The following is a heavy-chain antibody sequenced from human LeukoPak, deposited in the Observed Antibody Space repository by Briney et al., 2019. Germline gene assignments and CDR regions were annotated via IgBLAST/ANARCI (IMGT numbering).Heavy chain of an antibody. V-gene: IGHV3-23*01. CDR3: ATDRANTYDTTGYFIN. CDR1: RLTFRSYA. Sequence: GGSLRLSCAASRLTFRSYAMSWVRQVPGKGLEWVSSISDSGRSTHYADSVKGRFTISRDNSKDTLYLQLNGLTVEDTAVYYCATDRANTYDTTGYFINWGQGTLVTVSS. J-gene: IGHJ4*02. D-gene: IGHD3-22*01. CDR2: ISDSGRST.